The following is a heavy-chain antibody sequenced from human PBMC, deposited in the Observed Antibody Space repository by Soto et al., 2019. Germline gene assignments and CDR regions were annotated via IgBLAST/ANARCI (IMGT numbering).Heavy chain of an antibody. V-gene: IGHV4-34*12. CDR3: AAYHTSPHAAFDI. J-gene: IGHJ3*02. CDR1: GASLGGFH. Sequence: PLEIRSLACGIYGASLGGFHWTWLRQAPGKGLEWIGELIHGGSTNYNPSLNGLVSFSLDTSKNLFSLHLMYVNASYRAVYYCAAYHTSPHAAFDIWGRGTLVTVSS. CDR2: LIHGGST.